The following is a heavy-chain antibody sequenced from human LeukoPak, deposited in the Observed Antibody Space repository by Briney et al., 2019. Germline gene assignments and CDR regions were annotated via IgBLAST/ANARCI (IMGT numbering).Heavy chain of an antibody. CDR2: ISAYNGNT. J-gene: IGHJ4*02. D-gene: IGHD6-19*01. CDR3: ARDERIAVARPFDY. Sequence: GASVKVSCKASGYTFTSYGISWVRQAPGQGLEWIGWISAYNGNTNYAQKLQGRVTMTTDTSTSTAYMELRSLRSDDTAVYYCARDERIAVARPFDYWGQGTLVTVSS. V-gene: IGHV1-18*01. CDR1: GYTFTSYG.